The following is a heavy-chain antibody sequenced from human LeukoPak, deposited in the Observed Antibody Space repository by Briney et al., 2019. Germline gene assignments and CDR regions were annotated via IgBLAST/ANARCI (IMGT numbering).Heavy chain of an antibody. CDR1: GYTFTSSD. V-gene: IGHV1-8*01. CDR3: ARGRPGLASAGIYDF. CDR2: INPNTDKT. Sequence: ASVNVSCKASGYTFTSSDINWVRQAAGQGLEWMGWINPNTDKTGYARNFQGRVTMTKNISISTAYMEVSSLTYEDTAIYYCARGRPGLASAGIYDFWGQGTLITVSS. J-gene: IGHJ4*02. D-gene: IGHD6-13*01.